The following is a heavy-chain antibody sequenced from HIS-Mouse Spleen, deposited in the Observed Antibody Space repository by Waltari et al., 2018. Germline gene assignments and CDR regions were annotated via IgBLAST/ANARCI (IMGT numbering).Heavy chain of an antibody. J-gene: IGHJ4*02. V-gene: IGHV4-34*01. CDR2: INHSGNT. CDR3: ARGTAYSSSWYDY. Sequence: QVQLQQWGAGLLKPSETLSLTCAVYGGSFSGYYWSWIRQPPGKGLEWIGEINHSGNTTYDPPLKSRVTISVDQSKNQFSLKLSSVTAADTAVYYCARGTAYSSSWYDYWGQGTLVTVSS. D-gene: IGHD6-13*01. CDR1: GGSFSGYY.